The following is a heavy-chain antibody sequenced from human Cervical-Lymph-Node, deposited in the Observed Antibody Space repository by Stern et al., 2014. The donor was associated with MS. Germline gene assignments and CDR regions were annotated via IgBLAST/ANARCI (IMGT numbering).Heavy chain of an antibody. CDR3: ARDRDCSGPNCYGVGAYGMDV. CDR1: GGSVDTGGYY. Sequence: QVQLQESGPGLVEPSQTLSLTCTVSGGSVDTGGYYWSWIRQHPGKGLEWIGYIYHSGNTYYNPSLESRLSISVDTSKNQFSLKLASVTSADTAVYYCARDRDCSGPNCYGVGAYGMDVWGQGTPVSVSS. D-gene: IGHD2-2*01. J-gene: IGHJ6*02. V-gene: IGHV4-31*03. CDR2: IYHSGNT.